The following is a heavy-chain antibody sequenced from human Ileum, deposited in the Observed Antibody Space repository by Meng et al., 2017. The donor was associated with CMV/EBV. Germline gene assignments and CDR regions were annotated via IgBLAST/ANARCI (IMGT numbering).Heavy chain of an antibody. Sequence: GESLKISCAASGFSFSSFWMSWVRQAPGKGLEWVANIKQDGSEKFYVDSVKGRFTISRDNAKNSLYLQMNSLRAEDTAVYHCARAALANTWYHGMDVWGQGTTVTVSS. V-gene: IGHV3-7*01. J-gene: IGHJ6*02. CDR1: GFSFSSFW. CDR3: ARAALANTWYHGMDV. D-gene: IGHD4/OR15-4a*01. CDR2: IKQDGSEK.